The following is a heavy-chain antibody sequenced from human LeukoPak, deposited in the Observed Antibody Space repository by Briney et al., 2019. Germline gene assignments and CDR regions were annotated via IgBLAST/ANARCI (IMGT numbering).Heavy chain of an antibody. CDR3: ARDGGLHTNFDY. CDR1: GFTFSRST. J-gene: IGHJ4*02. V-gene: IGHV3-7*01. D-gene: IGHD2-15*01. Sequence: QSGGSLRLSCVVSGFTFSRSTMTWVRQAPGKGPEWVAKMKEDGTQIHDVDSVKGGFTISRDNANNLLYLQMNSLRAEDTAVYYCARDGGLHTNFDYWGQGTLVTVSS. CDR2: MKEDGTQI.